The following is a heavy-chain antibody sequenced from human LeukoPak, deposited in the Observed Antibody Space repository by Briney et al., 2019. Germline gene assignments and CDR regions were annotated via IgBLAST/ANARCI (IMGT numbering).Heavy chain of an antibody. CDR2: IKQDGSEK. CDR3: ARARRSGYDSTFDY. CDR1: GFTFSSYW. D-gene: IGHD5-12*01. J-gene: IGHJ4*02. Sequence: PGGSLRLSCAASGFTFSSYWMSWVRQAPGKGLEWVANIKQDGSEKYYVDSVKGRFTISRDNAKNSLYLQMNSLRAEDTAVYYCARARRSGYDSTFDYWGQGTLVTVSS. V-gene: IGHV3-7*01.